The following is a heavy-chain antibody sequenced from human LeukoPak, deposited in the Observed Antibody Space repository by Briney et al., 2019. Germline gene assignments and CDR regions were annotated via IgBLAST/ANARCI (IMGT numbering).Heavy chain of an antibody. CDR3: AKDRYYGSGSYYRPYYFDS. CDR2: VSGRGDRT. Sequence: PGGSLRLSCSASGFTFSSYAMSWVRQAPGKGPEWVSGVSGRGDRTYYVESVKGRFTISRDNSKSTLYLQMSSLRAEDTAVYYCAKDRYYGSGSYYRPYYFDSWGQGTLVTVSS. D-gene: IGHD3-10*01. CDR1: GFTFSSYA. V-gene: IGHV3-23*01. J-gene: IGHJ4*02.